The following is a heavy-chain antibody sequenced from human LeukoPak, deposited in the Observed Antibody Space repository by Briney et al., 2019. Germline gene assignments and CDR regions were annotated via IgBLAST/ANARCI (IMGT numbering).Heavy chain of an antibody. CDR1: GFTFSSYS. V-gene: IGHV3-21*01. J-gene: IGHJ4*02. CDR3: AREGEHYYGSGSYYKAFDY. Sequence: GXXLRLSCAASGFTFSSYSMDWVRQAPGKGLEWVSSISSSSSYIYYADSVKGRFTISRDNAKNSLYLQMNSLRAEDTAVYYCAREGEHYYGSGSYYKAFDYWGQGTLVTVSS. CDR2: ISSSSSYI. D-gene: IGHD3-10*01.